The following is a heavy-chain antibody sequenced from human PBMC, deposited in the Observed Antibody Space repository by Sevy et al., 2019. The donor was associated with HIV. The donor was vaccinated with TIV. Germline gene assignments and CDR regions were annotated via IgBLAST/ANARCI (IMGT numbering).Heavy chain of an antibody. J-gene: IGHJ4*02. CDR1: GDSISNSRYY. V-gene: IGHV4-39*01. CDR3: ANQPLTLISPPDS. CDR2: VYYSGST. Sequence: SETLSLTCTVSGDSISNSRYYWGWIRQPPGKGLECFGSVYYSGSTYYNPSLKSRVTLSIDTSKNQFLLKVNSVTATDTAVYYCANQPLTLISPPDSWGQGTLVTVSS. D-gene: IGHD2-2*01.